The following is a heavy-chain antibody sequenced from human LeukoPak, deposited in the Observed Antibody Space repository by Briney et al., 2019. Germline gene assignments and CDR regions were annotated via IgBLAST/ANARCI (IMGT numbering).Heavy chain of an antibody. Sequence: GGSLRLSCAASGFTFSSYGMHWVRQAPGKGLEWVAFIRYDGSNKYYADSVKGRFTISRDNSKNTLYLQMNSLRAEDTAVYYCARGEYYYDSSGYPGPGYFDYWGQGTLVTVSS. CDR2: IRYDGSNK. CDR3: ARGEYYYDSSGYPGPGYFDY. D-gene: IGHD3-22*01. J-gene: IGHJ4*02. CDR1: GFTFSSYG. V-gene: IGHV3-30*02.